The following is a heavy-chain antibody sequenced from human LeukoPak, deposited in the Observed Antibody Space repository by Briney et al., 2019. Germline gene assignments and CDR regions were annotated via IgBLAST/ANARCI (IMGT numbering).Heavy chain of an antibody. J-gene: IGHJ4*02. V-gene: IGHV1-2*02. CDR1: GYTFTDYY. Sequence: ASVKVSCKASGYTFTDYYMHWVRQAPGQGLEWMGWINPNSGGTKYAQKFQGRVTLNRDTSIATAYMELSWLTSDDTAVYYCARDWNGYSYWGQGTLVTVSS. D-gene: IGHD3-3*01. CDR2: INPNSGGT. CDR3: ARDWNGYSY.